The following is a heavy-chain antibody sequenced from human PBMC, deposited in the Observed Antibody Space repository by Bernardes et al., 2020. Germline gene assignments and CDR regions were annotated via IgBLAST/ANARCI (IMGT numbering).Heavy chain of an antibody. V-gene: IGHV4-59*01. CDR1: GGSIRSYY. Sequence: SATLSLTCTVSGGSIRSYYWSWIRQPPGKGLEWIGYIYYSGSTNYNPSLKSRVTISVDTSKNQFSLKLSSVTAADTAVYYCARIGSYSSPLFDYWGQGTLVTVSS. J-gene: IGHJ4*02. D-gene: IGHD1-26*01. CDR3: ARIGSYSSPLFDY. CDR2: IYYSGST.